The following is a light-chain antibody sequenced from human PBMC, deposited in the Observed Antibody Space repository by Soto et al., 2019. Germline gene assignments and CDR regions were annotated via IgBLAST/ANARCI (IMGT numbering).Light chain of an antibody. CDR3: YQYSTSPPLP. V-gene: IGKV3-20*01. CDR1: QTRNNSF. CDR2: GTS. Sequence: IVLTQSPGTLSLSAGERATLSCRASQTRNNSFLAWYQQKPDQAPRLLIYGTSNRATGIPHRVSGSGSWEDFTLAISRLEPEEFAIYACYQYSTSPPLPFGGGTKL. J-gene: IGKJ4*01.